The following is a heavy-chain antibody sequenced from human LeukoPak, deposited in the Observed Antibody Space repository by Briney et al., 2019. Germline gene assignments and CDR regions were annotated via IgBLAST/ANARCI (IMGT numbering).Heavy chain of an antibody. CDR1: GFTFSDYY. CDR3: TRDRIENSH. J-gene: IGHJ4*02. D-gene: IGHD2/OR15-2a*01. V-gene: IGHV3-11*06. CDR2: ISSSSSSHT. Sequence: GGSLRLSCAASGFTFSDYYMSWIRQAPGKGLEWISYISSSSSSHTNYADSVKGRFTISRDNAKNSLYLQMNSLRVEDTAVYYCTRDRIENSHWGQGTLVTVSS.